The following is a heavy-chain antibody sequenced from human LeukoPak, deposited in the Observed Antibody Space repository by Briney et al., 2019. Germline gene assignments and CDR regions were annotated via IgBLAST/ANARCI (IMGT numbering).Heavy chain of an antibody. Sequence: GGSLRLSCAASGFTVSSNYMSWVRQAPGKGLEWVSVIYSGGSTYYADSVKGRFTISRDNSKNTLYLRMNSLRAEDTAVYYCARVDTMVRGVIDYYFDYWGQGTLVTVSS. CDR2: IYSGGST. V-gene: IGHV3-53*01. CDR3: ARVDTMVRGVIDYYFDY. CDR1: GFTVSSNY. D-gene: IGHD3-10*01. J-gene: IGHJ4*02.